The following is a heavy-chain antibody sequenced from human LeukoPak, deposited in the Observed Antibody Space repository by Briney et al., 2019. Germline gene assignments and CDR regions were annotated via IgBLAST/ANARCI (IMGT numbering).Heavy chain of an antibody. V-gene: IGHV3-74*01. CDR3: ARGGRGTYLNGY. Sequence: GGSLRLSCAASGFTFSSYWMHWVRQAPGKGLVWVSRIKFDESATNYADSVKGRFTISRDNDRNTVYLQMNSLRGDDTAVYYCARGGRGTYLNGYWGQGTLVTVSS. D-gene: IGHD1-26*01. CDR2: IKFDESAT. CDR1: GFTFSSYW. J-gene: IGHJ4*02.